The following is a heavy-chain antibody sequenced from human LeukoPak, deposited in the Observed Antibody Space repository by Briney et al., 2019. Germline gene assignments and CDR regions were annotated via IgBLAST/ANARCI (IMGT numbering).Heavy chain of an antibody. D-gene: IGHD1-7*01. CDR2: INDSGRT. CDR3: ARRWNYGRNYYIDV. Sequence: SETLSLTCAVYGGSFSNYYRSWIRQPPGKGLEWIGEINDSGRTSYNPSLMSRVTVSVDTSKNQFSLRLTSVTATDTAVYYCARRWNYGRNYYIDVWGKGATVSVSS. V-gene: IGHV4-34*01. J-gene: IGHJ6*03. CDR1: GGSFSNYY.